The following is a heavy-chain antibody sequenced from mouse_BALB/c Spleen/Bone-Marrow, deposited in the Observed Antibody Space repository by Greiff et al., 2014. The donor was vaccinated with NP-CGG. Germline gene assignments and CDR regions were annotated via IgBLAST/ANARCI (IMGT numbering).Heavy chain of an antibody. CDR3: ARNGYYGWMTY. CDR2: INPDSRTI. D-gene: IGHD1-2*01. CDR1: GFDFSGYW. V-gene: IGHV4-1*02. J-gene: IGHJ3*01. Sequence: EVQLQQSGGGLVQPGGSLKLTCAAPGFDFSGYWMTWVRQAPGKGLEWIGEINPDSRTINYKPSLKEKFIMSRDNAKNTLYLQMSKVRSEDTALYYCARNGYYGWMTYWGQGTLVTVSA.